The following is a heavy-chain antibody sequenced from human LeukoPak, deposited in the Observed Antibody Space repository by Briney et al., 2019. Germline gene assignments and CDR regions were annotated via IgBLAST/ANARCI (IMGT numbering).Heavy chain of an antibody. D-gene: IGHD6-19*01. CDR1: GFTFSSYS. V-gene: IGHV3-21*01. CDR3: ARDLYSSGSIDY. Sequence: GGSLRLSCAASGFTFSSYSMNWDRQAPGKGLEWVSSISSSSSYIYYADSVKGRFTISRDNAKNSLYLQMNSLRAEDTAVYYCARDLYSSGSIDYWGQGTLVTVSS. CDR2: ISSSSSYI. J-gene: IGHJ4*02.